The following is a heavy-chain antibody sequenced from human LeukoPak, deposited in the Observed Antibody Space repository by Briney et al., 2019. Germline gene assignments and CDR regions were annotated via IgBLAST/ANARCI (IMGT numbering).Heavy chain of an antibody. J-gene: IGHJ4*02. V-gene: IGHV1-18*01. Sequence: ASVKVSCKASGYTFTSYGISWVRQAPGQGLEWMGWISAYNGNTNYAQKLQGRVTMTTDTSTSTACMELSSLRSEDTAVYYCARVRGGYCSGGSCYSKYYFDYWGQGTLVTVSS. D-gene: IGHD2-15*01. CDR2: ISAYNGNT. CDR3: ARVRGGYCSGGSCYSKYYFDY. CDR1: GYTFTSYG.